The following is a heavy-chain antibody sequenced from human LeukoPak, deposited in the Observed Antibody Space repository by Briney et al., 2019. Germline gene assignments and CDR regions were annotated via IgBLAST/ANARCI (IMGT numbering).Heavy chain of an antibody. Sequence: PSETLSLTRTVSGGSISSYYWSWIRQPAGKGLEWIGRIYTSGSTNYNPSLKSRVTMSVDTSKNQFSLKLSSVTAADTAVYYCARVSSRGYSSGWYGYVDWGQGTLVTVSS. D-gene: IGHD6-19*01. V-gene: IGHV4-4*07. CDR3: ARVSSRGYSSGWYGYVD. J-gene: IGHJ4*02. CDR1: GGSISSYY. CDR2: IYTSGST.